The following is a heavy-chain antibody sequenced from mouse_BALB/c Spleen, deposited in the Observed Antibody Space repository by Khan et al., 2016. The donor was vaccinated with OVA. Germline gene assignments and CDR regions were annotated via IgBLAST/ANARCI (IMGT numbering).Heavy chain of an antibody. CDR3: ARAVTITTVVATDFDY. Sequence: EVQLQESGPGLVKPSQSLSLTCTVTGYSITSDYAWNWIRQFPGNQLEWMGYISYSGRTSYNPSLKSRISITRDTSKNTFFLQLNSVTTEDTATYDCARAVTITTVVATDFDYWGQGTTLTVSS. V-gene: IGHV3-2*02. D-gene: IGHD1-1*01. CDR2: ISYSGRT. J-gene: IGHJ2*01. CDR1: GYSITSDYA.